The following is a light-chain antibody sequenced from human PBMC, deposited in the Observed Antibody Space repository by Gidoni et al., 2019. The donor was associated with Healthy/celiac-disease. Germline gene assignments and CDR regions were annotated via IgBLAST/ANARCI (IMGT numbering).Light chain of an antibody. Sequence: DIQLTPSPSTQSASVGDRVTITCRASQSIRSRLAWYQQKPGKAPKLLLYDASSLESGVPSRCSGSGSGTEFTLTISSLQPDDFATYYCQQYNSYWTFGQGTKVEIK. J-gene: IGKJ1*01. V-gene: IGKV1-5*01. CDR3: QQYNSYWT. CDR2: DAS. CDR1: QSIRSR.